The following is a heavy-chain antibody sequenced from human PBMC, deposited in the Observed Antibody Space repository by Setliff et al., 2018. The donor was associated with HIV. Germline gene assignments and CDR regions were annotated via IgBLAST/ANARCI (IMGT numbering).Heavy chain of an antibody. CDR2: INPDSRGT. CDR3: VRGVKGIATTGKYYFDY. Sequence: ASVKVSCKTSGYAFSDYSIHWVRQAPGQGLEWVGRINPDSRGTNYAQTFQGRVTMTRDTPANTAYMELSRLRSDDTAVFYCVRGVKGIATTGKYYFDYWGQGTLVTVSS. D-gene: IGHD6-13*01. J-gene: IGHJ4*02. V-gene: IGHV1-2*06. CDR1: GYAFSDYS.